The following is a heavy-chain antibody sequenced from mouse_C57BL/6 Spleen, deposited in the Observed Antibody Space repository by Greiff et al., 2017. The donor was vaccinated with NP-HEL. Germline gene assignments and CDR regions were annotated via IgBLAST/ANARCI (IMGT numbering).Heavy chain of an antibody. Sequence: EVKLVESEGGLVQPGSSMKLSCTASGFTFSDYYMAWVRQVPEKGLEWVANINYDGSSTYYLDSLKSRFIISRDNAKNILYLQMSSLKSEDTATYYCARDWRGNYWYFDVWGTGTTVTVSS. D-gene: IGHD2-1*01. J-gene: IGHJ1*03. CDR2: INYDGSST. V-gene: IGHV5-16*01. CDR1: GFTFSDYY. CDR3: ARDWRGNYWYFDV.